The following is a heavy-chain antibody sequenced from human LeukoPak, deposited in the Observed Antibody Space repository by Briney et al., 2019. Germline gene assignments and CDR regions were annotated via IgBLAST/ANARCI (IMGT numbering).Heavy chain of an antibody. V-gene: IGHV5-51*01. CDR1: GYSFTSWW. Sequence: GESLKISCKGSGYSFTSWWIAWVRQMPGKGLEWMGIIYPGDSDTRYSPSFQGQVTISADKSIRTTYLQWSSLKASDTAMYYCARQDSYYGIDYWGQGTLVTVSS. CDR3: ARQDSYYGIDY. CDR2: IYPGDSDT. D-gene: IGHD3-22*01. J-gene: IGHJ4*02.